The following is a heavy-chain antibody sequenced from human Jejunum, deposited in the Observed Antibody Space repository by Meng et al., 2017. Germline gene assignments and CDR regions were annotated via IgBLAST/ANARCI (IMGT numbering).Heavy chain of an antibody. CDR3: VRDSETYPTYFDY. V-gene: IGHV4-61*03. D-gene: IGHD5-24*01. CDR1: GGAVSSGFYY. Sequence: VQLQESCPGLVRPSETLSLTCTFSGGAVSSGFYYWSWIRQPPGKGLEWIGYISDSGTTNYNPSLKSRVTMSVDTSKNHFSLKLTSVTAADTAVYFCVRDSETYPTYFDYWGQGTLVTVSS. J-gene: IGHJ4*02. CDR2: ISDSGTT.